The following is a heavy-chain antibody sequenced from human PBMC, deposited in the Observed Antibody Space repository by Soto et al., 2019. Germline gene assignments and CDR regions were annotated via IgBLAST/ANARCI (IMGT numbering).Heavy chain of an antibody. V-gene: IGHV1-69*01. D-gene: IGHD6-13*01. CDR2: IIPVFGTA. Sequence: QVQLVQSGAEVKKAGSSVKVSCKVSGGTFSSYFINWVRQAPGQGLEWVGGIIPVFGTASYAEKFQGRVTITADESTTTAYMEQSRLRSDDTAVYYCARETPSAAAAYYHHGLDLWGQGTTVTVPS. CDR3: ARETPSAAAAYYHHGLDL. CDR1: GGTFSSYF. J-gene: IGHJ6*02.